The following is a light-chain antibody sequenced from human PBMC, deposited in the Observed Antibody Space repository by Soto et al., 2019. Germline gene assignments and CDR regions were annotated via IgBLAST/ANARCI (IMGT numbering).Light chain of an antibody. CDR2: GAS. CDR3: QQYNNCPPT. J-gene: IGKJ3*01. V-gene: IGKV3-15*01. CDR1: QSVSSN. Sequence: DIVMTQSPSTLSVSPGERATLSCRASQSVSSNLAWYQQKPGQAPRLLIYGASTRATGIPARFSGSGSGTEFTLTISSLQSEDFAVYYCQQYNNCPPTFGPGTKVDIK.